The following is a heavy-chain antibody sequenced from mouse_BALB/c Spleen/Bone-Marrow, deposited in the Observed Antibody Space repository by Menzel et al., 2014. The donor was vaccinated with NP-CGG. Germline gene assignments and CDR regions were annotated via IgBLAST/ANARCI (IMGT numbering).Heavy chain of an antibody. V-gene: IGHV1-14*01. J-gene: IGHJ4*01. CDR2: INPYNDGT. D-gene: IGHD2-3*01. Sequence: EVQLQQSGPELVKPGASVKMSCKASGYTFTSYIMHWVKQKPGQGLEWIEYINPYNDGTKYNEKFKGKATLTSDKSSSTAYMELSSLTSEDSAVYYCARRWLPYAMDYWGQGTSVTVAS. CDR3: ARRWLPYAMDY. CDR1: GYTFTSYI.